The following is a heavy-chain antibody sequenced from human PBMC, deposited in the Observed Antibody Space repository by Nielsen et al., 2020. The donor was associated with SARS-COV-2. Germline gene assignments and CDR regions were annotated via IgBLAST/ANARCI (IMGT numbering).Heavy chain of an antibody. Sequence: SETLSLTCAVYGGSFSGYYWSWIRQPPGKGLEWIGEINHSGSTNYNPSLKSRVTISVDTSKNQFSLKLSSVTAAYTAVSYCARGRVLLEGGATFDYWGQGTLVTGSS. CDR2: INHSGST. CDR1: GGSFSGYY. CDR3: ARGRVLLEGGATFDY. V-gene: IGHV4-34*01. D-gene: IGHD1-26*01. J-gene: IGHJ4*02.